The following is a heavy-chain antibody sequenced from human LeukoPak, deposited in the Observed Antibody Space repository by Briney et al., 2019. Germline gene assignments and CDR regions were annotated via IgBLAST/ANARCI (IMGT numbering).Heavy chain of an antibody. J-gene: IGHJ5*02. CDR1: GGLISSYY. D-gene: IGHD1-26*01. Sequence: SETLSLTCIVSGGLISSYYWSWIRQPPGKGLEWIAYIYYGGSTNYNPSLKSRVSISVDTSKNQVSLKLRSVTAADTAVYYCALLEVPNWFDPWGQGTLVTVSS. CDR2: IYYGGST. V-gene: IGHV4-59*01. CDR3: ALLEVPNWFDP.